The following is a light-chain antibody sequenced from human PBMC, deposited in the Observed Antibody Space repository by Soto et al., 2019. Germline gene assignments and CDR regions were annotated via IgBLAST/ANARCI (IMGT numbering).Light chain of an antibody. Sequence: DLQMTQSPSTLSASVGDRVTITCRASQSISSWLAWYQQQPGRAPNLLIYDASSLESGVPSRFSGRGSGTEFTLTISSLQPDYFATYYCQQYNSYWTFGQGTKVDIK. CDR3: QQYNSYWT. CDR2: DAS. CDR1: QSISSW. V-gene: IGKV1-5*01. J-gene: IGKJ1*01.